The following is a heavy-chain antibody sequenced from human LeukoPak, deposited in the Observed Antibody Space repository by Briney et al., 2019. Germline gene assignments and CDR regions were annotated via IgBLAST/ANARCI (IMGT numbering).Heavy chain of an antibody. V-gene: IGHV4-59*12. D-gene: IGHD6-13*01. J-gene: IGHJ6*03. CDR3: ARLTLLLGSSSWYLGYYYYYMDV. CDR2: IYYSGST. CDR1: GGSISTYY. Sequence: SETLSLTCTVSGGSISTYYWSWIRQPPGKGLEWIGYIYYSGSTSYNPSLKSRVTISVDTSKNQFSLKLSSVTAADTAVYYCARLTLLLGSSSWYLGYYYYYMDVWGKGTTVTISS.